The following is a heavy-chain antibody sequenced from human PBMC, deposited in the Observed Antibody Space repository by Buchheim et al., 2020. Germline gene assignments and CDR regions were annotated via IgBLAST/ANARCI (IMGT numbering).Heavy chain of an antibody. CDR3: VRDREGFDY. CDR1: GYSFSSLY. J-gene: IGHJ4*02. CDR2: IYPRDDST. D-gene: IGHD1-26*01. Sequence: QVQLVQSGAEVKKPGASVKVSCKASGYSFSSLYLHWVRQAPGQGLEWMGMIYPRDDSTIYPQKFQGRVTLTSDTSTSTLYMELSSLSSEDTAVYYCVRDREGFDYWGQGTL. V-gene: IGHV1-46*01.